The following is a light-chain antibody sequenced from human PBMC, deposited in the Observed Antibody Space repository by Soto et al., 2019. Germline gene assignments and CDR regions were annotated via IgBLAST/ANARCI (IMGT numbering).Light chain of an antibody. V-gene: IGKV1-5*01. Sequence: IQLTHSPSSLSAWVGDRVTLTGRASQSISSWLAWYQQKPGKAPKLLIYDASSLESGVPSRFSGSGSGTEFTLTISSLQPDDFATYYCQQYNSYWTFGQGTKVDIK. CDR1: QSISSW. CDR2: DAS. CDR3: QQYNSYWT. J-gene: IGKJ1*01.